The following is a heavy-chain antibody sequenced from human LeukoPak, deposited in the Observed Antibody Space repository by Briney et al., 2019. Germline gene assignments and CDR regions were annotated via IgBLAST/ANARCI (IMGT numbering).Heavy chain of an antibody. J-gene: IGHJ4*02. Sequence: GGSLRLSCEGSGFSFNGYAMSWVRQAPGKGLEWVAVTGGSDDNTHYADSVKGRFSISRDTSEDRLFLQMNSLRPDDSALYYCTKDLMTGFSSGWYLAYWGQGTLVTVSS. V-gene: IGHV3-23*01. CDR1: GFSFNGYA. CDR2: TGGSDDNT. CDR3: TKDLMTGFSSGWYLAY. D-gene: IGHD6-19*01.